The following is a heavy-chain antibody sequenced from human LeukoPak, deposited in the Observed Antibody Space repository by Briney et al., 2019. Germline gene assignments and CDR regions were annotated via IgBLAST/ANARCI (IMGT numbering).Heavy chain of an antibody. Sequence: RASVKVSCKASGYTFTGYYMHWVRQAPGQGLEWMGWINPNSGGTNYAQKFQGRVTMTRDTSISTAYMELSSLTSDDTAMYYCARGSANNGAGPKRAFEYWGQGTLVTLSS. D-gene: IGHD1/OR15-1a*01. CDR3: ARGSANNGAGPKRAFEY. CDR2: INPNSGGT. V-gene: IGHV1-2*02. J-gene: IGHJ4*02. CDR1: GYTFTGYY.